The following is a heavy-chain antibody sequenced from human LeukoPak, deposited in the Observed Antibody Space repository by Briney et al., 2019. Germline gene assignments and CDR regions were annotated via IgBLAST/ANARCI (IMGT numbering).Heavy chain of an antibody. V-gene: IGHV4-59*08. Sequence: PSETLSLTCTVSGGSISSYYWSWIRQPPGKGLEWIGYIYYSGSTNYNPSLKSRVTISVDTSKNQFSLKLSSVTAADTAVYYCARGRRGSGSAFGLDVWGQGTTVTVSS. J-gene: IGHJ6*02. CDR2: IYYSGST. D-gene: IGHD3-10*01. CDR1: GGSISSYY. CDR3: ARGRRGSGSAFGLDV.